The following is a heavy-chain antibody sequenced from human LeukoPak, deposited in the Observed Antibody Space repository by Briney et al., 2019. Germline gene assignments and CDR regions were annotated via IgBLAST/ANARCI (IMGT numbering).Heavy chain of an antibody. CDR1: GFTFSDYY. Sequence: GGSLRLSYAASGFTFSDYYMSWIRQAPGKGLEWVRYISSSGSTIYYADSVKGRFTISRDNAKNSLYLQMNSLRAEDTAVYYCARSRSRAGGSYYLGSFDYWGQGTLVTVSS. D-gene: IGHD1-26*01. CDR2: ISSSGSTI. V-gene: IGHV3-11*04. CDR3: ARSRSRAGGSYYLGSFDY. J-gene: IGHJ4*02.